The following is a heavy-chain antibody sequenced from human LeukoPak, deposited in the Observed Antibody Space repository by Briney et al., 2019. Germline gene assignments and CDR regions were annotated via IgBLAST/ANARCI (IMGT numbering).Heavy chain of an antibody. CDR3: ARASYYDFWSGYYYWFDP. D-gene: IGHD3-3*01. CDR2: INSDGSST. J-gene: IGHJ5*02. CDR1: GFTCSSYW. Sequence: GGSLRLSCAASGFTCSSYWMHWVRQAPGKGLVWVSRINSDGSSTSYADSVKGRFTISRDNAKNTLYLQMNSLRAEDTAVYYCARASYYDFWSGYYYWFDPWGQGTLVTVSS. V-gene: IGHV3-74*01.